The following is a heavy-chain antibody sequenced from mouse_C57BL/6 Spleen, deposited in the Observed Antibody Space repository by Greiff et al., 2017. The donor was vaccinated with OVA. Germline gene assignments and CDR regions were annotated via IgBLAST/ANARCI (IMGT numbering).Heavy chain of an antibody. V-gene: IGHV1-50*01. CDR2: IDPSDSYT. D-gene: IGHD2-2*01. J-gene: IGHJ3*01. CDR3: ARSRMVTTGTWFAY. Sequence: QVQLQQPGAELVKPGASVKLSCKASGYTFTSYWMQWVKQRPGQGLEWIGEIDPSDSYTNYNQKFKGKATLTVDTSSSTAYMQLSSLTSEDSAVYYCARSRMVTTGTWFAYWGQGTLVTVSA. CDR1: GYTFTSYW.